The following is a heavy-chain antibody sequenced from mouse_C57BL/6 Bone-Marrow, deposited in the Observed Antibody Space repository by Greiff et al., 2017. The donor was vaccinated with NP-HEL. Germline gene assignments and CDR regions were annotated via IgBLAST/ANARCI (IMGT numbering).Heavy chain of an antibody. CDR1: GYSFTDYN. J-gene: IGHJ2*01. V-gene: IGHV1-39*01. CDR2: INPNSGTT. CDR3: ARTGTRGYFDY. D-gene: IGHD4-1*01. Sequence: EVQLQQSGPELVKPGASVKISCKASGYSFTDYNMNWVKQSTGKSLEWIGVINPNSGTTSSNQKFKGKATLTVDQSSSTAYMPLNSLTSEDSAVYYCARTGTRGYFDYWGQGTTLTVSS.